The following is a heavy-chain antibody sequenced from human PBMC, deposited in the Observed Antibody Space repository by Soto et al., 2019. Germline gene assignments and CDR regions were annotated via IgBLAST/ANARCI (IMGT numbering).Heavy chain of an antibody. V-gene: IGHV3-23*01. Sequence: GGSLRLSCAASGFTFSSYAMSWVRQAPGKGLEWVSAISGNGGSTYYADSVKGRFTISRDNAKNSLYLQMNSLRAEDTAVYYCARDSGYYYYYYMDVWGKGTTVTVSS. CDR1: GFTFSSYA. D-gene: IGHD6-25*01. J-gene: IGHJ6*03. CDR3: ARDSGYYYYYYMDV. CDR2: ISGNGGST.